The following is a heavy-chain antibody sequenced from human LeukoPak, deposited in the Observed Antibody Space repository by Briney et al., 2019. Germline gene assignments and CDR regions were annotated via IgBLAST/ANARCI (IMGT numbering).Heavy chain of an antibody. Sequence: SQTLSLTCAISGDSVSSNSAAWNWIRQSPSRGLEWLGRTYYRSKWYNDYAVSVKSRITINPDTSKNQFSLKLSSVTAADTAVYYCARGARQLWYYYYYYYMDVWGKGITVTVSS. CDR2: TYYRSKWYN. CDR3: ARGARQLWYYYYYYYMDV. V-gene: IGHV6-1*01. D-gene: IGHD5-18*01. J-gene: IGHJ6*03. CDR1: GDSVSSNSAA.